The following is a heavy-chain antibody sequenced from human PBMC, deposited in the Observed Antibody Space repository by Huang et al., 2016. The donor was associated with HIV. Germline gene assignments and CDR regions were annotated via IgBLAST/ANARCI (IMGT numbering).Heavy chain of an antibody. Sequence: QVQLVQSGAEVKKPGASVKVSCKASGYTFPGYGISWVRQAPGQGLEWMGWSSAYNGNTNSAQKRQDGVTMTTDTSTRTAYMELRSLRSDDTAGYYCARDPKTTYYYDSSGYAFHIWGQGTMVTVSS. V-gene: IGHV1-18*01. CDR3: ARDPKTTYYYDSSGYAFHI. CDR1: GYTFPGYG. D-gene: IGHD3-22*01. J-gene: IGHJ3*02. CDR2: SSAYNGNT.